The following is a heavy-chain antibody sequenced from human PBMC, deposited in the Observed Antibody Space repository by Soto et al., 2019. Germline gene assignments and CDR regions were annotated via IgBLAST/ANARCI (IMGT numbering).Heavy chain of an antibody. V-gene: IGHV4-31*03. J-gene: IGHJ5*02. CDR3: ARGGRIMITFGGAFDP. D-gene: IGHD3-16*01. CDR1: GGSISSGGYY. CDR2: IYYSGST. Sequence: QVQLQESGPGLVKPSQTLSLTCTVSGGSISSGGYYWSWIRQHPGKGLEWIGYIYYSGSTYYNPSLKSRVTISVDTSKNQFSLKLSSVTAADTAVYYCARGGRIMITFGGAFDPWGQGTLVTVSS.